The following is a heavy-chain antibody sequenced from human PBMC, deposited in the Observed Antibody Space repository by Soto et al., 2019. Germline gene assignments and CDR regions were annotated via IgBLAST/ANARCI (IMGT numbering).Heavy chain of an antibody. CDR3: AIRRPPLNSGCMDG. CDR1: GFTFSSFD. Sequence: PGGSLRLSCAASGFTFSSFDMSWVRQAPGKGLEWVSYISSSSSYIYYADSVKGRFTISRDNPKTPPYLQMNTLRAEDTAGYDFAIRRPPLNSGCMDGGGQGTTGSVSS. J-gene: IGHJ6*02. V-gene: IGHV3-21*01. CDR2: ISSSSSYI. D-gene: IGHD3-9*01.